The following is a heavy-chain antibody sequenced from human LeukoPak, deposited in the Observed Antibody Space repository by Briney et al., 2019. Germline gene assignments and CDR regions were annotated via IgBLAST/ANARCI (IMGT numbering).Heavy chain of an antibody. CDR3: ARRLVRGVFCY. CDR1: GGSFSGYY. Sequence: SETLSLTCAVYGGSFSGYYWSWIRQPPGKGLEWIGEINHSGSTNYNPSLKSRVTISVDTSKNQFSLKLSSVTAADTAVYYCARRLVRGVFCYWGQGTLVTVSS. D-gene: IGHD3-10*01. CDR2: INHSGST. J-gene: IGHJ4*02. V-gene: IGHV4-34*01.